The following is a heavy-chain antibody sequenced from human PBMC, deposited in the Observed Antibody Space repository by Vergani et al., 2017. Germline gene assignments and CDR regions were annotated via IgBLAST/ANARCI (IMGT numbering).Heavy chain of an antibody. V-gene: IGHV4-39*07. CDR2: IYYSGST. D-gene: IGHD6-13*01. CDR1: GGSISSSSYY. CDR3: ARSKQQQVGGMDV. J-gene: IGHJ6*02. Sequence: QLQLQESGPGLVKPSETLSLTCTVSGGSISSSSYYWGWIRQPPGKGLEWIGSIYYSGSTYYNPSLKSRVTISVDTSKNQFSLKLSSVTPADTAVYYCARSKQQQVGGMDVWGQGTTVTVSS.